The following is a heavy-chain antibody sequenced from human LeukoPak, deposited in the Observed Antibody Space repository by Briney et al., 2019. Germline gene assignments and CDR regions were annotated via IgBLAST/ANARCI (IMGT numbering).Heavy chain of an antibody. CDR1: GGSISSSSHY. CDR3: ARHQWLGPFDS. D-gene: IGHD6-19*01. Sequence: SETLSLTCTVFGGSISSSSHYWGWIRQPPGEGLEWIGSIYFSGSTYYSPSLKSRVTISVDPSTNQFSLKLSSVTSADTAVYFCARHQWLGPFDSWGQGTLVTVSS. J-gene: IGHJ4*02. V-gene: IGHV4-39*01. CDR2: IYFSGST.